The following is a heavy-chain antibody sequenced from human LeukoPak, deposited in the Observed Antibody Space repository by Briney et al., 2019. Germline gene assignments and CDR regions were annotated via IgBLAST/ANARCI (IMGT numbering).Heavy chain of an antibody. J-gene: IGHJ4*02. CDR1: GFTFHAFE. D-gene: IGHD3-3*01. CDR3: ARDRFDY. V-gene: IGHV3-64*01. CDR2: ISSNGGST. Sequence: GGSLRLSCAASGFTFHAFEMHWVRQAPGKGLEYVSAISSNGGSTYYANSVKGRFTISRDNSKNTLYLQMGSLRAEDMAVYYCARDRFDYWGQGTLVTVSS.